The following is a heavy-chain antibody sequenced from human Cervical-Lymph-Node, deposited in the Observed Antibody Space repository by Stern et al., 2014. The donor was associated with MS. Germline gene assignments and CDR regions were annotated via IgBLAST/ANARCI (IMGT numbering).Heavy chain of an antibody. CDR1: GFTFDNYP. J-gene: IGHJ4*02. D-gene: IGHD6-19*01. CDR3: ARGGRGSGLDY. CDR2: ISDAGSSE. Sequence: EQLLESGGGVVQPGRSLRLSCAASGFTFDNYPMHWVRQPPGKGLEWVTFISDAGSSEDYADSVKGRFTISRDNSKNTLYLQLNSLRAEDTAVYYCARGGRGSGLDYWGQGTLVTVSS. V-gene: IGHV3-30-3*01.